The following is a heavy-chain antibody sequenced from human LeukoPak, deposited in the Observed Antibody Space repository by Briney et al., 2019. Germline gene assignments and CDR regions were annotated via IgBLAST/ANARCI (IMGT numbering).Heavy chain of an antibody. CDR1: GYTFTNFY. CDR3: ARDNSIDDRGWWFDP. D-gene: IGHD4-23*01. CDR2: INPSGSRT. Sequence: ASVKVSCMSSGYTFTNFYMHWLRQAPGQGLEWMGLINPSGSRTWFSEKFQGRIILTRDMSTSTDYMELSSLRSEDTAAYFCARDNSIDDRGWWFDPWGQGTLVTVSS. V-gene: IGHV1-46*01. J-gene: IGHJ5*01.